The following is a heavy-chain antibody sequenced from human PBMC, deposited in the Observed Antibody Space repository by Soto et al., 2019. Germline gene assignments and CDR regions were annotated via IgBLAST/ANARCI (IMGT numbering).Heavy chain of an antibody. J-gene: IGHJ4*02. CDR3: AREGIAAALDY. CDR1: GFTFSSYS. V-gene: IGHV3-21*01. CDR2: ISSSSSYI. D-gene: IGHD6-13*01. Sequence: EVQLVESGGGLVKPGGSLRLSCAASGFTFSSYSMNWVRQAPGKGLEWVSSISSSSSYIYYADSVKGRFTISRDNAKNSLYLQVNSLRAEDTAVYYCAREGIAAALDYWDQGTLVSVSS.